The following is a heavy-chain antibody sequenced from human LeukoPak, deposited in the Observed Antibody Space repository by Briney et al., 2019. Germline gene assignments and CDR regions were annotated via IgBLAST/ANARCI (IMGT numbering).Heavy chain of an antibody. Sequence: KSSETLSLTCTVSGDSISSYYWSWIRQPPGKGLEWIGYIYYSGSTNYNPSLKSRVTISVDTSKNQFSLKLSSVTAADTAVYYCARRRLYGDYYYFDYWGQGTLVTVSS. CDR3: ARRRLYGDYYYFDY. V-gene: IGHV4-59*01. CDR1: GDSISSYY. J-gene: IGHJ4*02. D-gene: IGHD4-17*01. CDR2: IYYSGST.